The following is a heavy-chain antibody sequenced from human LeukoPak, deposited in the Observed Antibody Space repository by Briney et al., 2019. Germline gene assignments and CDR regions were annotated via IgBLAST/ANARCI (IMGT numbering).Heavy chain of an antibody. D-gene: IGHD2-2*01. Sequence: SETLSLTCTVSGGSISSYYWGWIRQPPGKGLEWIGYIYYSGSTNYNPSLKSRVTISVDTSKNQFSLKLSSVTAADTAVYYCARAAIVVVPAAAYFDYWGQGTLVTVSS. CDR3: ARAAIVVVPAAAYFDY. J-gene: IGHJ4*02. CDR2: IYYSGST. CDR1: GGSISSYY. V-gene: IGHV4-59*01.